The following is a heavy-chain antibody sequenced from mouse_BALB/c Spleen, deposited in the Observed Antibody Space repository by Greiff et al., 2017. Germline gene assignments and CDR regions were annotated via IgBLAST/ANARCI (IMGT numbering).Heavy chain of an antibody. J-gene: IGHJ2*01. CDR3: ARSSSYERYFDY. V-gene: IGHV5-17*02. CDR2: ISSGSSTI. D-gene: IGHD1-1*01. CDR1: GFTFSSFG. Sequence: EVMLVESGGGLVQPGGSRKLSCAASGFTFSSFGMHWVRQAPEKGLEWVAYISSGSSTIYYADTVKGRFTISRDNPKNTLFLQMTSLRSEDTAMYYCARSSSYERYFDYWGQGTTLTVSS.